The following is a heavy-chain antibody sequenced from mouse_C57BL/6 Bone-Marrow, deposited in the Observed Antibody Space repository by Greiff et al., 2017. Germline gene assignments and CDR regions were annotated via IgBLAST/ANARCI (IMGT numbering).Heavy chain of an antibody. D-gene: IGHD3-2*02. CDR2: IDPSDSYT. J-gene: IGHJ2*01. CDR1: GYTFTSYW. Sequence: VQLQQPGAELVMPGASVKLSCKASGYTFTSYWMNWVKQRPGQGLEWIGEIDPSDSYTNYNQKFKGKSTVTVDKSSSTAYMQLSSLTSDDSAVYYCVRLSDRWGQGTTLTVSS. V-gene: IGHV1-69*01. CDR3: VRLSDR.